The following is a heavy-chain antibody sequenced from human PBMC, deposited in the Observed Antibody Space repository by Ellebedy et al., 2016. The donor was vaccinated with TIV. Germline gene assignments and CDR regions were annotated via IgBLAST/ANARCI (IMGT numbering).Heavy chain of an antibody. V-gene: IGHV1-2*02. CDR3: ARIMSGYDYDAFEI. Sequence: ASVKVSXXASGYTFTGYFMHWVRQAPGQGLQWMGRINPNTGATNYAQKFQGRVTMTRDKSISTAYMDLSRLRSDDTAVYYCARIMSGYDYDAFEIWGQGTMVTVSS. D-gene: IGHD5-12*01. J-gene: IGHJ3*02. CDR1: GYTFTGYF. CDR2: INPNTGAT.